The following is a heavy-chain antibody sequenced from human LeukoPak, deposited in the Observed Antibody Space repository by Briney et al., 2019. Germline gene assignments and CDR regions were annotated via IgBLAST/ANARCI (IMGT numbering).Heavy chain of an antibody. J-gene: IGHJ4*02. CDR3: AGIAARHLQGVGY. V-gene: IGHV1-2*02. Sequence: GSSVKVSCKASGGTFSSYAISWVRQAPGQGLEWMGWINPNSGGTNYAQKFQGRVTMTRDTSISTAYMELSRLRSDDTAVYYCAGIAARHLQGVGYWGQGTLVTVSS. CDR1: GGTFSSYA. CDR2: INPNSGGT. D-gene: IGHD6-6*01.